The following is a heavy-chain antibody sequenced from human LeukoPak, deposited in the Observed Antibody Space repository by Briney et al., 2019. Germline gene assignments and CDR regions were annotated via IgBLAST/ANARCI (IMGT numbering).Heavy chain of an antibody. CDR2: IKEDGSEK. V-gene: IGHV3-7*01. D-gene: IGHD2-2*01. J-gene: IGHJ4*02. CDR3: ARDCSSTSCYVDVDY. Sequence: GGSLRLSCAASGFTFSSSDMHWVRQAPGKGLEWVANIKEDGSEKYYVDSVKGRFTISRDNAKNSLYLQMNSLRAEDTAVYYCARDCSSTSCYVDVDYWGQGTLVTVSS. CDR1: GFTFSSSD.